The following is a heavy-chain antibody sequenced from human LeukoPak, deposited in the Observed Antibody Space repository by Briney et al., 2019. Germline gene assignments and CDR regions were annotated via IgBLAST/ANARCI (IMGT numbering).Heavy chain of an antibody. J-gene: IGHJ5*02. CDR2: IYYSGST. D-gene: IGHD3-3*01. CDR1: GGSISSSSYY. V-gene: IGHV4-39*07. Sequence: SETLSLTCTVSGGSISSSSYYWGRIRQPPGKGLEWIGSIYYSGSTYYNPSLKSRVTISVDTSKNQFSLKLSSVTAADTAVYYCARGITIFGVVIRGWFDPWGQGTLVTVSS. CDR3: ARGITIFGVVIRGWFDP.